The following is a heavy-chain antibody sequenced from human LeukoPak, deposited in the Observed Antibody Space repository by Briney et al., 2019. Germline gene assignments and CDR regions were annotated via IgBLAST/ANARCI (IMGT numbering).Heavy chain of an antibody. CDR1: GGSFSGYY. D-gene: IGHD2-15*01. J-gene: IGHJ5*02. Sequence: PSETLSLTCAVYGGSFSGYYWSWIRQPPGKGLEWIGYIYYSGSTNYNPSLKSRVTISVDTSKNQFSLKLSSVTAADTAVYYCARGGGYCSGGSCYRWFDPWGQGTLVTVSS. CDR2: IYYSGST. V-gene: IGHV4-59*01. CDR3: ARGGGYCSGGSCYRWFDP.